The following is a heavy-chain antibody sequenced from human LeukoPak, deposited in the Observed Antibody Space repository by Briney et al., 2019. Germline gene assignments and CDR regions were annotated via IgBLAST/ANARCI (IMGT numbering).Heavy chain of an antibody. D-gene: IGHD6-19*01. J-gene: IGHJ4*02. Sequence: GESLKISCKGSGSRFTSYWISWGRQMPGKGLEWMGRIDPSESYNNYSRSFQGDVTISAHKSISTAYLQWSSLKASDTAMYYCARHSVREAVAATLGYWGQGTLVTVSS. CDR1: GSRFTSYW. CDR2: IDPSESYN. CDR3: ARHSVREAVAATLGY. V-gene: IGHV5-10-1*01.